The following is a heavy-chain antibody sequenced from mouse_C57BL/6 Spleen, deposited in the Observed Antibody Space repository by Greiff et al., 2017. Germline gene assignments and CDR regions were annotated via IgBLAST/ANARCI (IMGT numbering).Heavy chain of an antibody. CDR1: GYTFTSYW. D-gene: IGHD1-1*01. CDR3: ARGYDSSLYCYWDA. CDR2: IYPSDSYT. Sequence: QVQLKQPGAELVRPGTSVKLSCKASGYTFTSYWMHWVKQRPGQGLEWIGVIYPSDSYTNYNQKFKGKATLTVDTSSSTAYMQLSSLTSEDSAVYYCARGYDSSLYCYWDAWCTGTTVTVSS. J-gene: IGHJ1*03. V-gene: IGHV1-59*01.